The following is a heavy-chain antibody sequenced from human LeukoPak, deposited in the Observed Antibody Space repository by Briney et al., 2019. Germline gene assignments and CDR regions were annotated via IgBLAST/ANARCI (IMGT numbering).Heavy chain of an antibody. CDR3: GDCTNGVCQRPYYYYYYMDV. CDR1: AFSFAVYG. Sequence: GRCLRPSCAPSAFSFAVYGMSWVSLAPGRGLGWVSCINLNVGSTGYADSVNGRFTISRDNGKNSLYMQMNSLRVEYPALYDCGDCTNGVCQRPYYYYYYMDVWGKGTTVTVSS. CDR2: INLNVGST. J-gene: IGHJ6*03. V-gene: IGHV3-20*01. D-gene: IGHD2-8*01.